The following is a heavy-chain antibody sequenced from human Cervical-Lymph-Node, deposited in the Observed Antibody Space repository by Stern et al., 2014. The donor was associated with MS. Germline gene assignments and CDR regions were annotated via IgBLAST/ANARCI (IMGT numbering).Heavy chain of an antibody. D-gene: IGHD4-11*01. V-gene: IGHV5-51*01. CDR2: IYSGDSET. J-gene: IGHJ4*02. Sequence: EVQLVESGAEARKPGESLKISCKGSGYRFTSYWIGWVRQMPGKGLEWMGIIYSGDSETKYSQSFQGQVSISVDLSIDTAYLQWSSLRASDTALYYCARRSTTYFDSWGQGTLVTVSS. CDR1: GYRFTSYW. CDR3: ARRSTTYFDS.